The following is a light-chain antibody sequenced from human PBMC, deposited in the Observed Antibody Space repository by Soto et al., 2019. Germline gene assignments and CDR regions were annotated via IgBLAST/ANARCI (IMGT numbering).Light chain of an antibody. J-gene: IGLJ2*01. V-gene: IGLV2-14*01. Sequence: QSVLTQPASVSGSPGQSITISCTGTSSDVGGYNYVSWYQQHPGKAPKLMIYDVSNRPSGVSNRFSGSKSGNTASLTISGXXXXDXADYYCSSYTSRSTVVFGGGTKLTVL. CDR2: DVS. CDR1: SSDVGGYNY. CDR3: SSYTSRSTVV.